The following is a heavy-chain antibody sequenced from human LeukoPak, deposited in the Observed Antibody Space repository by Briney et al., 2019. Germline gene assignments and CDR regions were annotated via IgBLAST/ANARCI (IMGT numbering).Heavy chain of an antibody. CDR1: GFTFSTYW. CDR3: ARDTGALVTHFDY. Sequence: QLGGSLRLSCAASGFTFSTYWMSWVRQAPGKGLEWVANIKHDEIEKYHVDSLKGRFTISRDNAKNSLYLQMNSLRAEDTAVYYCARDTGALVTHFDYWGQGTLVTVSS. D-gene: IGHD5-18*01. V-gene: IGHV3-7*03. CDR2: IKHDEIEK. J-gene: IGHJ4*02.